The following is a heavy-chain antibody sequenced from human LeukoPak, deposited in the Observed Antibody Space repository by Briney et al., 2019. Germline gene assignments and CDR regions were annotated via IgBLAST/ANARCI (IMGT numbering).Heavy chain of an antibody. V-gene: IGHV3-30-3*01. CDR3: ARELIKKYYYGMDV. CDR2: ISYDGSNK. J-gene: IGHJ6*02. CDR1: GFTFSSYA. Sequence: GGSLRLSCAASGFTFSSYAMHWVRQDPGKGLEWVAVISYDGSNKYYADSVKGRFTISRDNSKNTLYLQMNSLRAKDTAVYYCARELIKKYYYGMDVWGQGTTVTVSS.